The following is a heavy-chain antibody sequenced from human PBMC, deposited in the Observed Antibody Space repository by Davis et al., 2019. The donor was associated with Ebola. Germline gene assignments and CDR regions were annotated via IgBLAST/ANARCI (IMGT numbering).Heavy chain of an antibody. Sequence: SLKISCVVSGLTLSDYYVSWIRQAPGKGLEWIARIGGSRGTTNYVNSVRGRFTISRDTAKNSLHLQLNTLRVDDTGMYYCSTAFNSVTDAVDFWGQGTMVTVSS. CDR3: STAFNSVTDAVDF. D-gene: IGHD4-17*01. CDR2: IGGSRGTT. V-gene: IGHV3-11*03. J-gene: IGHJ3*01. CDR1: GLTLSDYY.